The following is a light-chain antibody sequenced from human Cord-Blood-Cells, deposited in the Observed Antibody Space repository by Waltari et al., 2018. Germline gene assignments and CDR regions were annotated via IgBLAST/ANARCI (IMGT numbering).Light chain of an antibody. V-gene: IGLV2-23*02. J-gene: IGLJ1*01. Sequence: QSALTQPASVSGSPGQSITISCTGTSSDVGCYNLVSWYQQHPGKAPKLMIYAVSKRPSGVSNRFSGSKSGNTASLTISGLQAEDEADYYCCSYASSSPYVFGTGTKVTVL. CDR2: AVS. CDR1: SSDVGCYNL. CDR3: CSYASSSPYV.